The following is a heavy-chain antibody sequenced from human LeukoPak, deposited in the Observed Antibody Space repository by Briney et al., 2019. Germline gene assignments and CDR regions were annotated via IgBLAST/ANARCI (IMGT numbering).Heavy chain of an antibody. V-gene: IGHV3-23*01. CDR1: GFTSSDYT. D-gene: IGHD2-2*01. J-gene: IGHJ4*02. CDR3: ARDRYCASTNCPYDY. Sequence: PGGSLRLSCAASGFTSSDYTMNWVRQSPGKGLEWVSGISVSDDSTYYADSVKGRFTISRDTSMNMLYLQMNSLRAADTAVYYCARDRYCASTNCPYDYWGQGTPVTVSS. CDR2: ISVSDDST.